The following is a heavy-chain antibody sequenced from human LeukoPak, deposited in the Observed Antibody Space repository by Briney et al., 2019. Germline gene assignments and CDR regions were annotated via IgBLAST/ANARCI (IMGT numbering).Heavy chain of an antibody. CDR2: IYSDGST. D-gene: IGHD6-13*01. CDR1: GFTVSSYY. Sequence: GGSLRLSCAASGFTVSSYYMSWVRQAPGKGLEWVSVIYSDGSTYYADSVKGRFTISRDNSKNTLYLQMNSLRAEDTAVYYCAKAEGAAAELDYWGQGTLVTVSS. CDR3: AKAEGAAAELDY. V-gene: IGHV3-66*02. J-gene: IGHJ4*02.